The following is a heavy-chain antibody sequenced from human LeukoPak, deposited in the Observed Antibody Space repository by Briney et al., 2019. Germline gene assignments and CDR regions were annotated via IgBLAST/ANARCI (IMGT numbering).Heavy chain of an antibody. CDR1: GFTFSTYA. V-gene: IGHV3-23*01. J-gene: IGHJ4*02. D-gene: IGHD3-9*01. Sequence: GGSLRLSCAASGFTFSTYAMNWVRQAPGKGLEWVSVISDSGSNTYYADSVKGRFTISRDNSKNTLYLQMNSLRAEDTAVYYCAKDFDILTGLTHYWGQGTLVTVSS. CDR2: ISDSGSNT. CDR3: AKDFDILTGLTHY.